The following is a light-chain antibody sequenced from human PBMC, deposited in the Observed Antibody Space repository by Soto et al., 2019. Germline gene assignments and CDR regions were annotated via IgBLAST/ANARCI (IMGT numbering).Light chain of an antibody. V-gene: IGKV3D-11*01. Sequence: EIVLTQSPATLYSLPGDIVTLSYRASQAVNTRLAWYQHKPGQAPILLIYLASNRAAGVPARFSGSGSGTDFTLTNSGVEPYDFAVYYCHQRQSWPRTFGQGTKVDIK. J-gene: IGKJ1*01. CDR3: HQRQSWPRT. CDR2: LAS. CDR1: QAVNTR.